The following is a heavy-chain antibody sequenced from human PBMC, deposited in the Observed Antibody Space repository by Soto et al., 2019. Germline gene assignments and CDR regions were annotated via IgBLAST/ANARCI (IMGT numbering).Heavy chain of an antibody. CDR2: LVVGSGDT. V-gene: IGHV1-58*02. Sequence: QMQLVQSGPEVKKPGTSVKVSCKASGFTFTNSAIQWVRQARGQRLEWIGWLVVGSGDTNYAQKFQERVTITRDMSTNTAYMELSSLRSEDTAVYYCAADSTIGKNHYYYSHALDVWGQGTTVTVSS. CDR1: GFTFTNSA. J-gene: IGHJ6*02. D-gene: IGHD3-16*01. CDR3: AADSTIGKNHYYYSHALDV.